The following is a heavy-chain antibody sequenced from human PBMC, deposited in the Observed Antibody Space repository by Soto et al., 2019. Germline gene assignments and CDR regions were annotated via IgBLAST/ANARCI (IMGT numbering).Heavy chain of an antibody. CDR2: IKQDGSET. D-gene: IGHD5-12*01. CDR3: ARYRYGGYDLDY. J-gene: IGHJ4*02. V-gene: IGHV3-7*03. CDR1: GFTFSSYW. Sequence: LRLSCAASGFTFSSYWMSWVRQAPGKGLEWVAKIKQDGSETWYVDSVKGRVTISRDNAKNSLYLQMNSLRAEDTAVYYCARYRYGGYDLDYWGQGTLVTVSS.